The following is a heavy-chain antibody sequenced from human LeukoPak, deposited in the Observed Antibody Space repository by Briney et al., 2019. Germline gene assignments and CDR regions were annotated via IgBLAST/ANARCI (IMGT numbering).Heavy chain of an antibody. CDR1: GGSISSSSYY. Sequence: PSETLSLTCTVSGGSISSSSYYWGWIRQPPGKGLEWIGSIYYSGSTYYNPSLKSRVTISVDTSKNQFSLKLSSVTAADTAVYYCARPSGHSSSWRDAFDIWGQGTMVTVSS. V-gene: IGHV4-39*01. CDR3: ARPSGHSSSWRDAFDI. D-gene: IGHD6-13*01. CDR2: IYYSGST. J-gene: IGHJ3*02.